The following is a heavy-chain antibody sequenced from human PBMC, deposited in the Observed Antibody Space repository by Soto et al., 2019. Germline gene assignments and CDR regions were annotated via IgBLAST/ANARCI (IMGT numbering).Heavy chain of an antibody. CDR1: GGTFSSYT. CDR2: IIPFLGIA. Sequence: QVQLVQSGAEVKKPGSSVKVSCKASGGTFSSYTISWVRQAPGQGLEWLGRIIPFLGIANYAQKFQGRVTRTADKSTSTAYMELSSLRAEDTAVYYCAGYYYGSGSYYYWGQGTLVTVSS. J-gene: IGHJ4*02. V-gene: IGHV1-69*02. D-gene: IGHD3-10*01. CDR3: AGYYYGSGSYYY.